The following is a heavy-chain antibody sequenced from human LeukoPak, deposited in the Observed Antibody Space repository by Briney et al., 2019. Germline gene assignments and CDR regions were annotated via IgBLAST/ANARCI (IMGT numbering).Heavy chain of an antibody. V-gene: IGHV3-30*04. CDR2: ISYDGSKR. D-gene: IGHD1-26*01. CDR1: GFTLSNHG. Sequence: GRSLRLSCVASGFTLSNHGMHWVRQAPGKGLEWVALISYDGSKRYHADSVKGRFTISRDDSKNTLYLQMNSLTAEDTALYYCARDYSGNYCFDYWGQGTLVTVSS. J-gene: IGHJ4*02. CDR3: ARDYSGNYCFDY.